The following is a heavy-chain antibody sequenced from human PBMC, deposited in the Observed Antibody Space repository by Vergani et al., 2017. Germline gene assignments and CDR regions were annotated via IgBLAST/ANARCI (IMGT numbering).Heavy chain of an antibody. J-gene: IGHJ4*02. D-gene: IGHD3-9*01. CDR1: GYSFTSYW. CDR2: IYPGASDT. Sequence: EVQLVPSGAEVKTPGESLKISCKVSGYSFTSYWIGWVRQMPGKGLEWMWIIYPGASDTRYSPSFQGKVTTSADKSISTAYLQWSSLKASDTAMDYCARSVLRYFEEPFDYWGQGTLVTVSS. V-gene: IGHV5-51*01. CDR3: ARSVLRYFEEPFDY.